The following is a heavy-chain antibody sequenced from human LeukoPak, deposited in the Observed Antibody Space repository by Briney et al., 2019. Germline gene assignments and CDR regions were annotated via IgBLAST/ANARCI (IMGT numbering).Heavy chain of an antibody. J-gene: IGHJ4*02. CDR2: ISWNSGSI. CDR1: GSTFHDYA. CDR3: AKDRMGCSGGSCYSFDC. Sequence: GGSLRLSCAASGSTFHDYAMHWVRQAPGKGLEWVSGISWNSGSIDYADSVRGRFTISRDNAKNSLYLQMNSLRAEDTALYYCAKDRMGCSGGSCYSFDCWGQGTLVTVSS. D-gene: IGHD2-15*01. V-gene: IGHV3-9*01.